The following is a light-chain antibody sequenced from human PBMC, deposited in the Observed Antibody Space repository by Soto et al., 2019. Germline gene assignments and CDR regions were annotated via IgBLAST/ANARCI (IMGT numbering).Light chain of an antibody. Sequence: IVMTQSPVPLSVSPVETVTLSCRASESLSSDLAWYQQKPGQATRLLIYDASNRATGIPARFSGSGSGTHFTLTISSLEPEDLAVYDCQQRSNWPITFGKGTRLEIK. CDR3: QQRSNWPIT. J-gene: IGKJ5*01. CDR1: ESLSSD. CDR2: DAS. V-gene: IGKV3-11*01.